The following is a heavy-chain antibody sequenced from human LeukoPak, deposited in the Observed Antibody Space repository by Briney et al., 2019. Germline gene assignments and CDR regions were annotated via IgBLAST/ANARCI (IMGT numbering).Heavy chain of an antibody. CDR2: IRAGGDNT. D-gene: IGHD2-15*01. CDR3: ARVLRYCSGGNCYSGGLGYMDV. V-gene: IGHV3-23*01. CDR1: GFTFSSYG. Sequence: GGSLRLSCAASGFTFSSYGMSWVRQAPGKGLEWVSGIRAGGDNTYYADSVKGRFTISRDNSKNTLYLQMNSLRAEDTAVYYCARVLRYCSGGNCYSGGLGYMDVWGKGTTVTISS. J-gene: IGHJ6*03.